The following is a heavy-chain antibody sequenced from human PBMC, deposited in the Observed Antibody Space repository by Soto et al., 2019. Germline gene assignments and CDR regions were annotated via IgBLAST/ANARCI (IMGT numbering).Heavy chain of an antibody. D-gene: IGHD2-15*01. CDR1: GGTFSSYT. Sequence: QVQLVQSGAEVKKPGSSVKVSCKASGGTFSSYTISWVRQAPGQGLEWMGRIIPILGIANYAQKFQGRVTITADKSTSTAYMELSSLRSEDTAVYYCARGGACGGSCYMVWGQGTLVTVSS. J-gene: IGHJ4*02. CDR3: ARGGACGGSCYMV. V-gene: IGHV1-69*02. CDR2: IIPILGIA.